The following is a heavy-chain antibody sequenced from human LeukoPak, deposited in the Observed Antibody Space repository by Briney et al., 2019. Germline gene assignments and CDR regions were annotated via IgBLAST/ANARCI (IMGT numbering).Heavy chain of an antibody. CDR2: INHSGST. J-gene: IGHJ4*02. D-gene: IGHD3-22*01. Sequence: SETLSLTCAVYGGSFSGYYWSWIRQPPGKGLEWIGEINHSGSTNYNPSLKSRVTISVDTSKNQFSLKLSSVTAADTAVYYCARRADSSGYYYYFDYWGQGTLVTVSS. CDR1: GGSFSGYY. V-gene: IGHV4-34*01. CDR3: ARRADSSGYYYYFDY.